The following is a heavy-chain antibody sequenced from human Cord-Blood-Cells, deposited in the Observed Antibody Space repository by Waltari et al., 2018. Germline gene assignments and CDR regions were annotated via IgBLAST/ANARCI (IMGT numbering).Heavy chain of an antibody. V-gene: IGHV4-39*01. J-gene: IGHJ4*02. CDR3: ARHRAPYYDILTGYYDY. CDR2: IYYSGST. CDR1: GGSISSSSYY. D-gene: IGHD3-9*01. Sequence: QLQLQESGPGLVKPSETLSLTCTVSGGSISSSSYYWGWIRQPPGKGLEWIGSIYYSGSTYYNPSLKSRVTISVDTSKNQCSLKLSSVTAADTAVYYCARHRAPYYDILTGYYDYWGQGTLVTVSS.